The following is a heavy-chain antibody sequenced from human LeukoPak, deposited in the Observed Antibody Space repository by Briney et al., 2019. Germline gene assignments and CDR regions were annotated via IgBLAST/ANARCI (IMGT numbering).Heavy chain of an antibody. J-gene: IGHJ3*02. V-gene: IGHV1-2*02. CDR2: INPNSGGT. CDR3: ARDGTYYYDSSGYYYVGYDAFDI. Sequence: RGASVKVSCKASGGTFSSYAISWVRQAPGQGLEWMGWINPNSGGTNYAQKFQGRVTMTRDTSISTAYMELSRLRSDDTAVYYCARDGTYYYDSSGYYYVGYDAFDIWGQGTMVTVSS. CDR1: GGTFSSYA. D-gene: IGHD3-22*01.